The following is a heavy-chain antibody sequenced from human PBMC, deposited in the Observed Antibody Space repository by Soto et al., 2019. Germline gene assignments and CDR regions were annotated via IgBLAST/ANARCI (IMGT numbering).Heavy chain of an antibody. CDR1: GFTFSTYW. V-gene: IGHV3-74*01. Sequence: PGGSLRLSCAASGFTFSTYWMHWVRHAPGKGLVWVSRINSDGSSTYYADSVKGRFTISRDNAKNTLYLQMNSLRTEDTAVYYCNNWFDPWGQGTLVTVSS. CDR2: INSDGSST. CDR3: NNWFDP. J-gene: IGHJ5*02.